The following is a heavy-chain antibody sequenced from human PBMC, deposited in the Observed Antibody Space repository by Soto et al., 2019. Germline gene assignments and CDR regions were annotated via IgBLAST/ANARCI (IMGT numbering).Heavy chain of an antibody. V-gene: IGHV4-34*01. J-gene: IGHJ6*02. CDR2: INHSGST. Sequence: SETLSLTCAVYGGSFIGYYWSWIRQPPGKGLEWIGEINHSGSTNYNPSLKSRVTISVDTSKNQFSLKLSSVTAADTAVYYCARGGLDGRPIAAAGIPYYYYGMDVWGQGTTVTVSS. CDR3: ARGGLDGRPIAAAGIPYYYYGMDV. D-gene: IGHD6-13*01. CDR1: GGSFIGYY.